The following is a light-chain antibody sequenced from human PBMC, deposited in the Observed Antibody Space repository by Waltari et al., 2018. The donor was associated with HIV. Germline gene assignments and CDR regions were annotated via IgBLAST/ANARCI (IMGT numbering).Light chain of an antibody. Sequence: QSVLPQPPSVSGTPGQRVTIPCSGSSSNKGSNIVNWYRTLPGLTHHILICNDYERPAGVSDRFSGFDSGTSASLAISGLQFDDEADYYCATWDDGLVRVVFGGGTKLTVV. V-gene: IGLV1-44*01. CDR3: ATWDDGLVRVV. J-gene: IGLJ2*01. CDR1: SSNKGSNI. CDR2: NDY.